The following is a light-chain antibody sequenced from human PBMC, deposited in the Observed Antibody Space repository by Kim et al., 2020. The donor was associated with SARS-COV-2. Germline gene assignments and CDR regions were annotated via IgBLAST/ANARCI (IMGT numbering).Light chain of an antibody. V-gene: IGLV1-47*01. CDR1: SSNIGSNY. J-gene: IGLJ2*01. CDR3: AAWDDSLSGVV. Sequence: GQRFTASCSGSSSNIGSNYVYWYQQLPGTAPKLLIYRNNQRPSGVPDRFSGSKSGTSASLAISGLRSEDEADYYCAAWDDSLSGVVFGGGTQLTVL. CDR2: RNN.